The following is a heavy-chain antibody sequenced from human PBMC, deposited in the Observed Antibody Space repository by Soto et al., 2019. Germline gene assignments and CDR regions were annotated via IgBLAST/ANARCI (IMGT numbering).Heavy chain of an antibody. J-gene: IGHJ6*02. Sequence: QVQLVQSGAEVKKPGSSVKVSCKASGGTFSNYTISWVRQAPGQGLEWMGGIIPTFGTADYAQKFQGRVTITADESTSTGYSELSSLRSEDTALYYCARPSCGAACYYYGMDVWGQGTAVTVSS. CDR3: ARPSCGAACYYYGMDV. CDR2: IIPTFGTA. D-gene: IGHD2-21*01. CDR1: GGTFSNYT. V-gene: IGHV1-69*12.